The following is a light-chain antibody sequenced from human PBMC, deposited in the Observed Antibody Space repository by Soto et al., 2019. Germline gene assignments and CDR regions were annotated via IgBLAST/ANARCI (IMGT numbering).Light chain of an antibody. CDR2: EVS. J-gene: IGLJ1*01. Sequence: QSALTQPPSASGSPGQSVTISCTGTSSDVGGYNYVSWYQQHPGKAPKLMIYEVSNRPSGVPDRFSGSKSGNTASLTVSGLQAEDEADYYCSSYAGSNNFVFGTGTQLPVL. CDR1: SSDVGGYNY. CDR3: SSYAGSNNFV. V-gene: IGLV2-8*01.